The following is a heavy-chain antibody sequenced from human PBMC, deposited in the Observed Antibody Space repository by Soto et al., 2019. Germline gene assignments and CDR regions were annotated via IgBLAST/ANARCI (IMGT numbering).Heavy chain of an antibody. CDR1: ASAFTSYG. D-gene: IGHD2-15*01. CDR3: ARDRNTVLVVAGGWFDS. Sequence: QGQLVQSGTEVKQLGASVKVSCKTSASAFTSYGINWVRQAPGQGLEWMGWISPYNGNTHYSQKFQDRVTMTTDPSTNTVFMELRSLTSDDTAMYYCARDRNTVLVVAGGWFDSWGQGTLVTVSS. J-gene: IGHJ5*01. V-gene: IGHV1-18*01. CDR2: ISPYNGNT.